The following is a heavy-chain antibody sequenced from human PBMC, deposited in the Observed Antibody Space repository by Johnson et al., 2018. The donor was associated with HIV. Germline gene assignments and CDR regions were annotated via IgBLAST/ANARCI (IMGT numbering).Heavy chain of an antibody. CDR1: GFSFDDYV. D-gene: IGHD3-9*01. CDR3: AQGYYDILTGYYDAFDI. J-gene: IGHJ3*02. Sequence: QVQLVESGGGLLQPGRSLRLSCVASGFSFDDYVMHWVRQAPGKGLEWVAFIRYDGSNKYYADSVKGRFTISRDNSKNTLYLQMNSLRAEDTAVYYCAQGYYDILTGYYDAFDIWGQGTMVMVSS. V-gene: IGHV3-30*02. CDR2: IRYDGSNK.